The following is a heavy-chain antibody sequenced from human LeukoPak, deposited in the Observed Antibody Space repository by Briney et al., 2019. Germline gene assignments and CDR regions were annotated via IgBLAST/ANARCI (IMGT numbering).Heavy chain of an antibody. D-gene: IGHD6-13*01. V-gene: IGHV3-23*01. CDR2: ICSSGGNT. CDR1: GFTFSSSA. CDR3: AYSSSWSNFHY. Sequence: GGSLRLSCAASGFTFSSSAMSWVRQAPGKGLEWISAICSSGGNTYYTDSVKGRFTISRDNSKNTLYLQMNSLRVEDTAVYYCAYSSSWSNFHYWGQGTLATVSS. J-gene: IGHJ4*02.